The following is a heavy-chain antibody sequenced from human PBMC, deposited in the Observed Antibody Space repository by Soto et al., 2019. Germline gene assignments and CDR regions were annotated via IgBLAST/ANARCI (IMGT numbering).Heavy chain of an antibody. V-gene: IGHV3-53*02. CDR1: GFTVSSNY. Sequence: EVQLVETGGGLIQPGGSLRLSCAASGFTVSSNYMSWVRQAPGKGLEWVSVIYSGGSTYYADSVKGRLTISRDNSKNTLYLQMNSLRAEDTAVYYCARDRALRYYGMDVWGQGTTVTVSS. CDR2: IYSGGST. J-gene: IGHJ6*02. CDR3: ARDRALRYYGMDV. D-gene: IGHD1-26*01.